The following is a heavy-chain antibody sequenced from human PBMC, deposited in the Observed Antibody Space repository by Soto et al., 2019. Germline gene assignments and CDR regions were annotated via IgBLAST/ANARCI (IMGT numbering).Heavy chain of an antibody. V-gene: IGHV1-18*01. Sequence: ASVKVSCKASGYTFSNYGISWVRQAPGQGLEWVGWIGASNTDTNYIEELQGRVTMTTDTSTNTAYMELRSLRSDDTAVYYCARSARLLERLQRPYHFDSWGQGTLVTVSS. J-gene: IGHJ4*02. CDR2: IGASNTDT. D-gene: IGHD3-3*01. CDR3: ARSARLLERLQRPYHFDS. CDR1: GYTFSNYG.